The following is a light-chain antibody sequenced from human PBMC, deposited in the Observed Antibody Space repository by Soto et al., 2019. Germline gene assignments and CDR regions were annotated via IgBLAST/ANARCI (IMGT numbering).Light chain of an antibody. CDR1: QGIRND. CDR2: AAS. J-gene: IGKJ5*01. Sequence: AIQMTHSPSSLSASVGDRVTITCRASQGIRNDLGWYQQKPGKAPKLLIYAASSLQSGVPSRFSGSGSGTDFTLTISSLQPEDFATYYCLQDYNYPTFGQGTRLEIK. V-gene: IGKV1-6*01. CDR3: LQDYNYPT.